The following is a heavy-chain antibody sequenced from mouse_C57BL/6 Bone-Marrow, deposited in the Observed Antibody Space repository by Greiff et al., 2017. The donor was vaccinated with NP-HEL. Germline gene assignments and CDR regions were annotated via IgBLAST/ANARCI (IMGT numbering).Heavy chain of an antibody. D-gene: IGHD2-5*01. CDR1: GYTFTSYW. V-gene: IGHV1-55*01. Sequence: QVQLQQPGAELVKPGASVKMSCKASGYTFTSYWITWVKQRPGQGLEWIGDIYPGSGSTNYNEKFKSKATLTVDTSSSTAYMQLSSLTSEDSAVYYCARSTYYSNYVDFGYFDYWGQGTTLTVSS. J-gene: IGHJ2*01. CDR3: ARSTYYSNYVDFGYFDY. CDR2: IYPGSGST.